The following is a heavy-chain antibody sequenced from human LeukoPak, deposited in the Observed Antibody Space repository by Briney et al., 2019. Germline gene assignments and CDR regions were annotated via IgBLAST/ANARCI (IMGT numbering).Heavy chain of an antibody. CDR2: ISGSGGST. Sequence: GRSLRLSCAASGFTFSSYAMSWVRQAPGKGLEWVSAISGSGGSTYYADSVKGRFTISRDNSKNTLYLQMNSLRAEDTAVYYCAKGYSGGYDLYFDYWGQGTLVTVSS. CDR1: GFTFSSYA. V-gene: IGHV3-23*01. CDR3: AKGYSGGYDLYFDY. D-gene: IGHD3-3*01. J-gene: IGHJ4*02.